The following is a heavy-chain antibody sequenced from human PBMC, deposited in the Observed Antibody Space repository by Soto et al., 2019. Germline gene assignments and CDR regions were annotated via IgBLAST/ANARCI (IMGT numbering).Heavy chain of an antibody. D-gene: IGHD6-19*01. CDR1: GFTFSSYG. Sequence: GGSLRLSCAASGFTFSSYGMHWVRQAPGKGLEWVAVIWYDGSNKYYADSVKGRFTISRDNSKNTLYLQMNSLRAEDTAVYYCASHSSAAEFDYWGQGTLVTVSS. CDR3: ASHSSAAEFDY. V-gene: IGHV3-33*01. CDR2: IWYDGSNK. J-gene: IGHJ4*02.